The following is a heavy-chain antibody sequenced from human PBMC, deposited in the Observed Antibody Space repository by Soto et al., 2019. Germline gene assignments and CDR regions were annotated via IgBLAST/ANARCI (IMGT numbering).Heavy chain of an antibody. CDR2: IYYSGYT. Sequence: QVQLQESGPGRVKPSETLSLTCTASGGSISPYYWSWIRQPPGEGMEWLGYIYYSGYTNYNPSLKSRLTISVDTSKNQFSLRLSSVTAADTAVYFCARLIRDASGSYSLDYWGRGTLVTVSS. D-gene: IGHD3-10*01. CDR3: ARLIRDASGSYSLDY. CDR1: GGSISPYY. V-gene: IGHV4-59*08. J-gene: IGHJ4*02.